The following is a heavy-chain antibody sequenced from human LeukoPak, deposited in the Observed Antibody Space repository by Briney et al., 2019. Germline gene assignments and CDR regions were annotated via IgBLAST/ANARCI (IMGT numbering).Heavy chain of an antibody. V-gene: IGHV3-23*01. J-gene: IGHJ3*02. D-gene: IGHD3-3*01. Sequence: GGSLRLSCAASGFTFSSYAMTWVRQAPGKGLEWGSALSGSGYNSYYADSVKGRFTISRDNSKNTLFLQMNSLRGEDTAVYYCAKWMVRRDFWSGAFDIWGQGTMVTV. CDR3: AKWMVRRDFWSGAFDI. CDR1: GFTFSSYA. CDR2: LSGSGYNS.